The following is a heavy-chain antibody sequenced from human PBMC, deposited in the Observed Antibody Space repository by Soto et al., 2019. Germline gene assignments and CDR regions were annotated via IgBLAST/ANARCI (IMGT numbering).Heavy chain of an antibody. CDR3: ASSSFLRSGDLFHGLDV. J-gene: IGHJ6*02. V-gene: IGHV4-34*01. Sequence: QVQLQQWGAGLLKPSETLSLTCAVHGGSFSGYYWDWIRQPPGKGLELIWEVNHGGTSNYNPSLKSRSIISVDTSNTQFSLKMTSVSAADTAIYFCASSSFLRSGDLFHGLDVWGQGTTVTVSS. D-gene: IGHD3-10*01. CDR1: GGSFSGYY. CDR2: VNHGGTS.